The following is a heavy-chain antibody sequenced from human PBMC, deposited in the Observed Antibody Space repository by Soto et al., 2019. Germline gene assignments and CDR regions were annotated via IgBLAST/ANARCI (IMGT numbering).Heavy chain of an antibody. CDR2: IWYDGSNK. D-gene: IGHD3-10*01. CDR1: GFTFSSYG. CDR3: SRDGYGSGSYYIDF. Sequence: GGSLRLSCAASGFTFSSYGMHWVRQAPGKGLEWVAVIWYDGSNKYYADSVKGRFTISRDNSKNTLYLQMNSLRAEDTAVYYCSRDGYGSGSYYIDFWGQGNLVTVSS. V-gene: IGHV3-33*01. J-gene: IGHJ4*02.